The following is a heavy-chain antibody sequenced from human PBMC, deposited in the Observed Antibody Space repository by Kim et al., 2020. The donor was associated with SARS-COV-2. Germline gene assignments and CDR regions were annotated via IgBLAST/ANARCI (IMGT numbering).Heavy chain of an antibody. Sequence: SETLSLTCAVYGGSFSGYYWSWIRQPPGKGLEWIGEINHSGSTNYNPSLKSRVTISVDTSKNQFSLKLSSVTAADTAVYYCARVQAGGDSSSSGFFDPWG. J-gene: IGHJ5*02. CDR3: ARVQAGGDSSSSGFFDP. V-gene: IGHV4-34*01. CDR2: INHSGST. CDR1: GGSFSGYY. D-gene: IGHD6-6*01.